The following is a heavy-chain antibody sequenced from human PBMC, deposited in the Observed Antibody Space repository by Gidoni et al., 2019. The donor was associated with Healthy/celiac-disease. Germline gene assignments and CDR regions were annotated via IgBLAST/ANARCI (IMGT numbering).Heavy chain of an antibody. V-gene: IGHV4-39*07. CDR2: IYYSGST. CDR3: ARESTSSSSSYFDY. CDR1: GGSISSSSYY. J-gene: IGHJ4*02. Sequence: QLQLQESGPGLVKPSETLSLTCTVSGGSISSSSYYWCWILQPPGKGLEWIGSIYYSGSTYYNPSLKRRVTISVDTSKNQFSLKLSSVTAADTAVYYCARESTSSSSSYFDYWGQGTLVTVSS. D-gene: IGHD6-13*01.